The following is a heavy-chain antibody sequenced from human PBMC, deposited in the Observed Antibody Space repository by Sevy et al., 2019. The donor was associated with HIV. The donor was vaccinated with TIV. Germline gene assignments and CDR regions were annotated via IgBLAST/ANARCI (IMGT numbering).Heavy chain of an antibody. D-gene: IGHD2-2*02. CDR2: ISGISNYI. V-gene: IGHV3-21*01. CDR3: ARNNCSITNCYMGDVFDI. Sequence: GGSLRLSCAASVFTFSSYSMNWVRQAPGKGLEWVSSISGISNYIYYADSMKGRFTVSRDNARNSLYLQMNSLRAEDTAVYYCARNNCSITNCYMGDVFDIWGQGTMVTVSS. J-gene: IGHJ3*02. CDR1: VFTFSSYS.